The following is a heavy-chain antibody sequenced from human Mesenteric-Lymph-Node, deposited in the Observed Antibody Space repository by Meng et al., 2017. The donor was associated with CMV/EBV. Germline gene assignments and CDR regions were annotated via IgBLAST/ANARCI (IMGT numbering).Heavy chain of an antibody. CDR3: ARESCISTSCFFQH. CDR2: INTNSGNP. D-gene: IGHD2-2*01. CDR1: GYSSTTYA. Sequence: SGYSSTTYAVNWVRQAPGQGLEWMGWINTNSGNPTYAQVFTGRFVFSLDTSVSTAYLQISSLKAEDTAVYYCARESCISTSCFFQHWGQGTLVTVSS. V-gene: IGHV7-4-1*02. J-gene: IGHJ1*01.